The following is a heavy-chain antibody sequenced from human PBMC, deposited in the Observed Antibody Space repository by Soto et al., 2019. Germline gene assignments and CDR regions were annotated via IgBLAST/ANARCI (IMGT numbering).Heavy chain of an antibody. Sequence: GGSLRLSCAASGFTFSNAWMSWVRQAPGKGLEWVGRIKSKTDGGTTDYAAPVKGRFTISRDDSKNTLYLQMNSLKTEDTAVYYCTTVLRGQRSIAVAGLVWGQGTLVTVSS. CDR2: IKSKTDGGTT. V-gene: IGHV3-15*01. J-gene: IGHJ4*02. CDR3: TTVLRGQRSIAVAGLV. D-gene: IGHD6-19*01. CDR1: GFTFSNAW.